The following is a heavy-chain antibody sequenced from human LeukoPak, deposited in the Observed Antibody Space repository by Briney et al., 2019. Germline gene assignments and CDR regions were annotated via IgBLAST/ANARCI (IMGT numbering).Heavy chain of an antibody. CDR2: IITIFGTA. V-gene: IGHV1-69*13. D-gene: IGHD1-26*01. Sequence: GASVKVSCKASGYTFTNYAISWVRQAPGQGLEWMGGIITIFGTANYAQKFQGRVTITADESTSTAYMELSSLRSEDTAVYYCASGPGTPKGIDYWGQGALVTVSS. CDR3: ASGPGTPKGIDY. CDR1: GYTFTNYA. J-gene: IGHJ4*02.